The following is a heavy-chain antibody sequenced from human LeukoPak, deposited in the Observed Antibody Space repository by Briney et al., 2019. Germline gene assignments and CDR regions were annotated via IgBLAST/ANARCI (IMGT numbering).Heavy chain of an antibody. Sequence: GESLKISCKGSGYSFTCYWIGWVRQMPGKGLEWMGIIYPGDSDTRYSPSFQGQVTISADKSISTAYLQWSSLKASDTAMYYCAINYGSGSYYNTHAFDIWGQGTMVTVSS. J-gene: IGHJ3*02. CDR1: GYSFTCYW. CDR2: IYPGDSDT. CDR3: AINYGSGSYYNTHAFDI. V-gene: IGHV5-51*01. D-gene: IGHD3-10*01.